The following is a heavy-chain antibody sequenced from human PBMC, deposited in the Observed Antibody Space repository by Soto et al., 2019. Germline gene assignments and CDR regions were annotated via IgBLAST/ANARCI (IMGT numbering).Heavy chain of an antibody. CDR2: IIPILGIA. D-gene: IGHD3-3*01. V-gene: IGHV1-69*04. J-gene: IGHJ5*01. Sequence: GASVKGSCKASGGTFSSYTISWVRQAPGQGLEWMGRIIPILGIANYAQKFQGRVTITADKSTSTAYMELSSLRSEDTAVYYCARDRRPDYDFWSGYSRHPNWIDPWGQGTLVTVSS. CDR1: GGTFSSYT. CDR3: ARDRRPDYDFWSGYSRHPNWIDP.